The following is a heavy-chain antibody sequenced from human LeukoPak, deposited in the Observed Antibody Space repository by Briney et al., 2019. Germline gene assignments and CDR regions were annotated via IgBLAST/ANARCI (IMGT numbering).Heavy chain of an antibody. CDR3: ARGRGGDGYNWLCYFDY. CDR2: ISYDGSNK. Sequence: GGSLRLSCAASGFTFSSYGVHWARQAPGKGLEWVAVISYDGSNKYYADSVKGRFTISRDNSKNTLYLQMNSLRSEDTAVYYCARGRGGDGYNWLCYFDYWGQGTLVTVSS. V-gene: IGHV3-30*03. D-gene: IGHD5-24*01. CDR1: GFTFSSYG. J-gene: IGHJ4*02.